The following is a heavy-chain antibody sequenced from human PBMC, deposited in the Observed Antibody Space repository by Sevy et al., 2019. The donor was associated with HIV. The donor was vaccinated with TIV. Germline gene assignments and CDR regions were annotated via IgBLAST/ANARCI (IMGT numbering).Heavy chain of an antibody. Sequence: PSETLSLTCTVSGGSVSSGSYYWSWIRQPPGKGLEWIGYIYYSGSTNYNPSLKSRVTISVDTSKNQFSLKLSSVTAADTAVYYCAGDRWPQTYYYGMDVWGQGTTVTVSS. CDR2: IYYSGST. CDR3: AGDRWPQTYYYGMDV. J-gene: IGHJ6*02. D-gene: IGHD6-13*01. V-gene: IGHV4-61*01. CDR1: GGSVSSGSYY.